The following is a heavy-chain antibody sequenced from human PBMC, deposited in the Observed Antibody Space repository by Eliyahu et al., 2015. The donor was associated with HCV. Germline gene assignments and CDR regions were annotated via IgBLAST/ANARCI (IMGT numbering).Heavy chain of an antibody. CDR2: IYHSGST. Sequence: QVQLQESGPGLVKPSETLSLXCAVXGYSISXXXYWGWXXQXPGKGLEWIGSIYHSGSTYYNPSLKSRVTISVDTSKNQFSLKLSSVTAADTAVYYCARVAAGTPGLFDYWGQGTLVTVSS. CDR1: GYSISXXXY. J-gene: IGHJ4*02. V-gene: IGHV4-38-2*01. D-gene: IGHD6-13*01. CDR3: ARVAAGTPGLFDY.